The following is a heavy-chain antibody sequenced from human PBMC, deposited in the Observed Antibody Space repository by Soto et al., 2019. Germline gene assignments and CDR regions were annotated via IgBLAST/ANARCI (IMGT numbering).Heavy chain of an antibody. V-gene: IGHV1-8*01. CDR2: MNPNSGNT. J-gene: IGHJ6*02. CDR1: GYTFTSYD. Sequence: QVQLVQSGAEVKKPGASVKVSCKASGYTFTSYDINWVRQATGQGLEWMGWMNPNSGNTGYAQKFQGKVTMTRKTSISTAYMELSRPRSGETGVYFFAGVLPMKWLGRRGGGIDVWGQGAQVTRSS. D-gene: IGHD5-12*01. CDR3: AGVLPMKWLGRRGGGIDV.